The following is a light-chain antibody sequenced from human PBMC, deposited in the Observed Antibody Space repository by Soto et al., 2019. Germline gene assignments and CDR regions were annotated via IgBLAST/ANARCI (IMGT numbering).Light chain of an antibody. CDR2: GAS. J-gene: IGKJ5*01. CDR3: QQYGSSPPTT. Sequence: EIVLTQSPGTLSLSPGERATLSCRASQSVSSSYLAWYQQKPGQAPRLLIYGASSRATGIPDRFSGSGSGTDFTLTISRLEPEDFAVYYCQQYGSSPPTTFGQGTRL. V-gene: IGKV3-20*01. CDR1: QSVSSSY.